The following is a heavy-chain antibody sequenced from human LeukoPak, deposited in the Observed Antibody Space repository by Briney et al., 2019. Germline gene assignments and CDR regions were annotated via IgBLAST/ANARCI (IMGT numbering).Heavy chain of an antibody. Sequence: SETLSLTCGVSGGSITSTNWWSWVRQPPGQGLEWIGEISLTRRTNYNPSLIGRVIISLDESRNQLSLTLTSVTAADTAMYYCTRESGPYCPFGYWGQGTLVVVPS. CDR1: GGSITSTNW. CDR2: ISLTRRT. J-gene: IGHJ4*02. CDR3: TRESGPYCPFGY. V-gene: IGHV4-4*02. D-gene: IGHD1-26*01.